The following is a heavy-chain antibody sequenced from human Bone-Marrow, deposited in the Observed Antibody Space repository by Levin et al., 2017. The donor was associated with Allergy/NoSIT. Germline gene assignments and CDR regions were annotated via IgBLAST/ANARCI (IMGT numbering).Heavy chain of an antibody. J-gene: IGHJ6*02. V-gene: IGHV3-74*01. CDR1: GFTFSTFW. CDR3: ASTQYDILSGLYGLDV. Sequence: GGSLRLSCAASGFTFSTFWMHWVRQVPGKGLVWVSSIDDGGTNTKYADSVKGRFTILRDNAKNTVYLDMNSLRVGDTAVYYCASTQYDILSGLYGLDVWGQGTTVIVSS. CDR2: IDDGGTNT. D-gene: IGHD3-9*01.